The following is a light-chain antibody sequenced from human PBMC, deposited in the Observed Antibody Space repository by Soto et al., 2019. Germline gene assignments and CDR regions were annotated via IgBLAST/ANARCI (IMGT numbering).Light chain of an antibody. CDR3: QQLNSYPIT. CDR2: EAS. J-gene: IGKJ5*01. V-gene: IGKV4-1*01. Sequence: DIVMTQSPESLAVSLGERATVNCKSSQSVLYSSNNKNYLAWYQQKPGKAPKLLIYEASSLETGVPSRFSGSGSGTEFTLTISSLQPDDFATYFCQQLNSYPITFGQGTRLEI. CDR1: QSVLYSSNNKNY.